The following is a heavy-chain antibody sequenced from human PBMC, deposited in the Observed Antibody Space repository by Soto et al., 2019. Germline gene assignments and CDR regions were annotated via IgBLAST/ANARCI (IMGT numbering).Heavy chain of an antibody. CDR3: ARRNAPEGSYCGCDCYSDY. Sequence: PGESLKISCKGSGNSFTSYWNGWVRQMPGKGLEGMGIIYPGDSDTRYSTSVQGQLTISADKSISTAYLQWSSLKASDTAMYYCARRNAPEGSYCGCDCYSDYWGQGTLVTVSS. V-gene: IGHV5-51*01. CDR2: IYPGDSDT. D-gene: IGHD2-21*02. J-gene: IGHJ4*02. CDR1: GNSFTSYW.